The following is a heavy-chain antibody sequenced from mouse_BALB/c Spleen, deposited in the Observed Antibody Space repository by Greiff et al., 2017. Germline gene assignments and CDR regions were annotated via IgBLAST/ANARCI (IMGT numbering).Heavy chain of an antibody. D-gene: IGHD2-1*01. CDR1: GFAFSSYD. V-gene: IGHV5-12-1*01. CDR2: ISSGGGST. Sequence: EVQRVESGGGLVKPGGSLKLSCAASGFAFSSYDMSWVRQTPEKRLEWVAYISSGGGSTYYPDTVKGRFTISRDNAKNTLYLQMSSLKSEDTAMYYCASPIYYGNYRSLAYWGQGTLVTVSA. CDR3: ASPIYYGNYRSLAY. J-gene: IGHJ3*01.